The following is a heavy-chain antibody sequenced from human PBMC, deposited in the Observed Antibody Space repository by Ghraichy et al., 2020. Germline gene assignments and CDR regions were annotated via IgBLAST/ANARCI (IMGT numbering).Heavy chain of an antibody. CDR3: ARFFGDSLPRQAQGDD. CDR2: IFSNGNT. Sequence: SETLSLTCTVSGGSIKNYFWTWVRQPVGEGLQWIGRIFSNGNTIYNPSLSGRVTMSVDTSRNQFSLKLTSVTAADTAIYFCARFFGDSLPRQAQGDDWGRGTLVTVSS. J-gene: IGHJ4*02. CDR1: GGSIKNYF. V-gene: IGHV4-4*07. D-gene: IGHD4-17*01.